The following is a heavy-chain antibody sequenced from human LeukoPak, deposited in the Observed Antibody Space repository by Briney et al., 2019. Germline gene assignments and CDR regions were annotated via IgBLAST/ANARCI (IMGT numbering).Heavy chain of an antibody. CDR2: LIPIFGTA. CDR3: ASRYYDFWSGYYTAPDY. V-gene: IGHV1-69*06. D-gene: IGHD3-3*01. J-gene: IGHJ4*02. CDR1: GGTFSSYA. Sequence: SVKVSCKASGGTFSSYAISWVRQAPGQGLEWMGGLIPIFGTANYAQKFQGRVTITADKSTRTAYMELSSLRSEDTAVYYCASRYYDFWSGYYTAPDYWGQGTLVTVSS.